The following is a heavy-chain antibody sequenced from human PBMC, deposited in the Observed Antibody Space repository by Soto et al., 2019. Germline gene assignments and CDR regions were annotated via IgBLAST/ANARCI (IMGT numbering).Heavy chain of an antibody. V-gene: IGHV1-69*01. CDR2: FIPIFVSA. D-gene: IGHD3-10*01. CDR3: ARDVSSDTTGFRGYDL. CDR1: GGTVSSYA. J-gene: IGHJ4*02. Sequence: QLHLVQSGAEVKKAGSSVKVSCKASGGTVSSYAITWVRQAPGKGLEWMGVFIPIFVSAHYAPKFQGRITITAVESTSTDYMELSGPTSEDTAIYYCARDVSSDTTGFRGYDLWGQGTQVTVSS.